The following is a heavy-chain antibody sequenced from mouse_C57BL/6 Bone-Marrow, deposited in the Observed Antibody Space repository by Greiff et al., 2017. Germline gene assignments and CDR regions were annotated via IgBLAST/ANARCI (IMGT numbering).Heavy chain of an antibody. V-gene: IGHV1-69*01. D-gene: IGHD2-4*01. J-gene: IGHJ1*03. CDR1: GYTFTSYW. CDR3: ARDDDYDEGWYFDV. CDR2: IDPSDSYT. Sequence: QVQLQQPGAELVMPGASVKLSCKASGYTFTSYWMHWVKQRPGQGLEWIGEIDPSDSYTNYNQKFKGKSTLTVDKSSSTAYMQLSSLTSEDSAVYYCARDDDYDEGWYFDVWGKGTTVTVSS.